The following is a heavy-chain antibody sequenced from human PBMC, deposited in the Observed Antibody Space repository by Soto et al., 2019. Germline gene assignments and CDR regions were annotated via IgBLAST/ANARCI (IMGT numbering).Heavy chain of an antibody. CDR3: ARGTSWQLPFDY. J-gene: IGHJ4*02. V-gene: IGHV4-59*01. D-gene: IGHD6-13*01. Sequence: SENLSVRRTVSRGFPSRCYRRWYRQPPGKKLEWIGYISYSGSTDYNPSLKSRVTISGDTAKNQLSLKVSSVTAADTAVYYCARGTSWQLPFDYWGQGTLVPVSS. CDR2: ISYSGST. CDR1: RGFPSRCY.